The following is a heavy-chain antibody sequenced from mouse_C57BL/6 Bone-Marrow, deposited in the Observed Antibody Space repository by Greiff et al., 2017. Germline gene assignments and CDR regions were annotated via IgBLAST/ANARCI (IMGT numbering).Heavy chain of an antibody. V-gene: IGHV1-64*01. CDR1: GYTFTNDW. CDR2: MHPNGGSP. CDR3: ARSYDYDDYTRDY. D-gene: IGHD2-4*01. J-gene: IGHJ4*01. Sequence: QVQLKQPGAELVKPGASVKLSCKASGYTFTNDWMHWVKQRPGQGLEWIGMMHPNGGSPDYNEKFKSEATLSVDTSSRTAYMELSSLTSEDSAVYYCARSYDYDDYTRDYWGQGTSVTVSS.